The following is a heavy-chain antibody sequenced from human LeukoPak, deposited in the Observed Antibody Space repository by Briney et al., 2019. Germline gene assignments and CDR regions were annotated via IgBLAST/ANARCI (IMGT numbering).Heavy chain of an antibody. Sequence: PGGSLRLSCAASGFSFSSYGINWVRQAPGKGLEWVSGISGSGDITYYADSVKGRFTISRDNSRNTLYLQMNSLRAEDTAVYYCARRSKSSAILYYFDYWGQGTLVTVSS. D-gene: IGHD6-25*01. V-gene: IGHV3-23*01. CDR2: ISGSGDIT. CDR1: GFSFSSYG. J-gene: IGHJ4*02. CDR3: ARRSKSSAILYYFDY.